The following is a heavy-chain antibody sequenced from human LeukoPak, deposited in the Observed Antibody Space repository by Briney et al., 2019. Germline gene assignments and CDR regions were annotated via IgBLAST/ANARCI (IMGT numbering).Heavy chain of an antibody. CDR1: GGSFSGYY. CDR3: ARLKVGGGARWLRLSGAV. Sequence: SETLSLTCAVYGGSFSGYYWSWIRQPPGKGLEWIGEINHSGSTNYNPSLKSRVTISVDTSKNQFSLKLSSVTAADTAVYYCARLKVGGGARWLRLSGAVWGQGTLVTVSS. V-gene: IGHV4-34*01. CDR2: INHSGST. D-gene: IGHD5-24*01. J-gene: IGHJ4*02.